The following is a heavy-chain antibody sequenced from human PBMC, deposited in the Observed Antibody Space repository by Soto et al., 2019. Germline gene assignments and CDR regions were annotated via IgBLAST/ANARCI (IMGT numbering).Heavy chain of an antibody. V-gene: IGHV3-23*01. D-gene: IGHD6-19*01. CDR2: ISGIGDRT. Sequence: GGSLRLSCAASGFTFSTYAMSWVRQAPGKGLEWVSVISGIGDRTNYAGSVKGRFTVSRDNSKSALYLQVNSLRAEDTAVYYCAKAHTTGWYLFGYWGQGTLVTV. CDR1: GFTFSTYA. CDR3: AKAHTTGWYLFGY. J-gene: IGHJ4*02.